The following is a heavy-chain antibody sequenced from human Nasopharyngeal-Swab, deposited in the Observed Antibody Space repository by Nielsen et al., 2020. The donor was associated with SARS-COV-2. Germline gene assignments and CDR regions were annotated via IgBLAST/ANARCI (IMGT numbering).Heavy chain of an antibody. J-gene: IGHJ6*02. CDR2: INHSGST. V-gene: IGHV4-34*01. CDR1: GGSFSGYY. D-gene: IGHD1-26*01. Sequence: ESLKISCAVYGGSFSGYYWSWIRQPPGKGLEWIGEINHSGSTNYNPSLKSRVTISVDTSKNQFSLKLSSVTAADTAVYYCARLVGATDYYYYGMDVWGQGTTVTVSS. CDR3: ARLVGATDYYYYGMDV.